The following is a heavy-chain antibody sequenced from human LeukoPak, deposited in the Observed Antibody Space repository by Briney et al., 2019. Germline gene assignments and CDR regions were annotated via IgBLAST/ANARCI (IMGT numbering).Heavy chain of an antibody. J-gene: IGHJ3*02. CDR1: GFTLSNAW. D-gene: IGHD5-18*01. Sequence: PGGSLRLSCAASGFTLSNAWMTWVRQAPGKGLEWVGRIRGETNGGTTDYAAPVKGRFTISRDDSKNTLYLQMNSLKTEDTALYYCTREGYSYGFHSLDIWGQGTMVTVSS. V-gene: IGHV3-15*01. CDR3: TREGYSYGFHSLDI. CDR2: IRGETNGGTT.